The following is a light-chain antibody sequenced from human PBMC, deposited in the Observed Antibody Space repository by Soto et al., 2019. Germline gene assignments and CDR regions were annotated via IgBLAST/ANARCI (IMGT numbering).Light chain of an antibody. CDR3: CSYAGFEV. Sequence: QSALTQPASVSGSPGQSITISCTGTSSDVGSYNLVSWYQQHPDKAPKLMIYEGSKRPSGVSNRFSGSKSGNTASLTISGLQAEDEADYYCCSYAGFEVFGTGTKVTVL. CDR1: SSDVGSYNL. J-gene: IGLJ1*01. V-gene: IGLV2-23*01. CDR2: EGS.